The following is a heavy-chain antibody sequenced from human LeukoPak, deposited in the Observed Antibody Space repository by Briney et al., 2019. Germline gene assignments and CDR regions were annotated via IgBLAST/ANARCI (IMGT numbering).Heavy chain of an antibody. CDR1: GYTFTSYD. J-gene: IGHJ4*02. Sequence: GASVKVSCKASGYTFTSYDINWVRQATGQGLEWMGWMNPNSGNTGYAQKFQGRVTMTRNTSISTAYMELSSLRSEDTAVYYCARVAHMNSGYPFDYWGQGTLVTVSS. D-gene: IGHD5-12*01. CDR3: ARVAHMNSGYPFDY. V-gene: IGHV1-8*01. CDR2: MNPNSGNT.